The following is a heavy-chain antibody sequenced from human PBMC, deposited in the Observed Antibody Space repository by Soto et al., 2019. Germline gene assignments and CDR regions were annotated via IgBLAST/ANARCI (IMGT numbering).Heavy chain of an antibody. Sequence: VKVSCKASGGTFSSYAISWVRQAPGQGLEWMGGIIPIFGTANYAQKFQGRVTITADKSTSTAYMELSSLRSEDTAVYYCARDLVDNDGYYYYYGMDVWGQGTTVTVSS. D-gene: IGHD5-12*01. J-gene: IGHJ6*02. V-gene: IGHV1-69*13. CDR2: IIPIFGTA. CDR3: ARDLVDNDGYYYYYGMDV. CDR1: GGTFSSYA.